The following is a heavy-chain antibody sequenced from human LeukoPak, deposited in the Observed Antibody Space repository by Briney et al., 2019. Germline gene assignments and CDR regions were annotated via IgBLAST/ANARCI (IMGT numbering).Heavy chain of an antibody. D-gene: IGHD4-23*01. CDR1: GGSISSYY. CDR2: IYYSGST. CDR3: ARLHGGKGQYYFDY. J-gene: IGHJ4*02. V-gene: IGHV4-59*08. Sequence: PSETLSLTCTVSGGSISSYYWSWIRQPPGKGLEWIGYIYYSGSTNYNPSLKSRVAISVDTSKNQFSLKLSSVTAADTAVYYCARLHGGKGQYYFDYWGQGTLVTVSS.